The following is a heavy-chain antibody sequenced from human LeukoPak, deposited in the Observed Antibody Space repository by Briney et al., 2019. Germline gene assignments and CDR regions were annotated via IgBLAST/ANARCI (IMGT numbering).Heavy chain of an antibody. Sequence: GGSLRLSCAASGFSFSSYWLDWVRQAPGKGLVWVSRIGNDGSETKYADSVKGRFTISRDNAKNTLYLQINSLRAEDTAVYYCARVGGINYFDYWGQGTLVTVSS. CDR1: GFSFSSYW. V-gene: IGHV3-74*03. CDR3: ARVGGINYFDY. CDR2: IGNDGSET. D-gene: IGHD3-10*01. J-gene: IGHJ4*02.